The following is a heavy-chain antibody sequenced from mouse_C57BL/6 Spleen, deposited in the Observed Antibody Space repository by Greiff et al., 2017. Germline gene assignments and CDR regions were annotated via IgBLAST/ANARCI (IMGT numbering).Heavy chain of an antibody. CDR3: TRRPYGYFDY. J-gene: IGHJ2*01. D-gene: IGHD1-1*02. V-gene: IGHV1-15*01. Sequence: QVQLQQSGAELVRPGASVTLSCKASGSTFTDYEMHWVKQTPVHGLEWIGAIDPETGGTAYNQKFKGKAILTADKSSSTAYMELRSLTSEDSAVYYCTRRPYGYFDYWGQGTTLTVSS. CDR2: IDPETGGT. CDR1: GSTFTDYE.